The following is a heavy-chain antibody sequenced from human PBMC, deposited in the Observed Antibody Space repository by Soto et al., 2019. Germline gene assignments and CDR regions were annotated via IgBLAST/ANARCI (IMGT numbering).Heavy chain of an antibody. D-gene: IGHD6-6*01. Sequence: SETLSLTCAVYGGSFSGYYWSWIRQPPGKGLEWIGEINHSGSTNYNPSLKSRVTISVDTSKNQFSLKLSSVTAADTAVYYCASLLHEYSSSSLYYYGMDVWGQGTTVTAP. CDR2: INHSGST. V-gene: IGHV4-34*01. J-gene: IGHJ6*02. CDR3: ASLLHEYSSSSLYYYGMDV. CDR1: GGSFSGYY.